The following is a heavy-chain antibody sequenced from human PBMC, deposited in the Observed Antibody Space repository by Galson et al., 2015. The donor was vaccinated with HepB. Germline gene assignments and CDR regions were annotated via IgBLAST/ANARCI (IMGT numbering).Heavy chain of an antibody. CDR2: IGGGDGAT. CDR1: GFTFGNSA. V-gene: IGHV3-23*01. J-gene: IGHJ4*02. D-gene: IGHD2-2*01. Sequence: SLRLSCAASGFTFGNSAMTWVRQAPGKGLEWVSSIGGGDGATYYADSVKGRFTISRDNSKNTLHLQMSSLRAEDTATYYCAKGDIVVVPDPPDYWGQGTLVTVSS. CDR3: AKGDIVVVPDPPDY.